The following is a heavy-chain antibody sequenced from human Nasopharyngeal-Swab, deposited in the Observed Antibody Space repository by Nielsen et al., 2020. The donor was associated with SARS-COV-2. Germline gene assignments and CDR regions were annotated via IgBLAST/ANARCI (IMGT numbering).Heavy chain of an antibody. Sequence: RQAPGKGLEWIGYTYYSGSTYYNPSLKSRVTISVDTSKNQFSLKLSSVTAADTAVYYCARDSGVAGTKYYYYGMDVWGQGTTVTVSS. J-gene: IGHJ6*02. D-gene: IGHD6-19*01. V-gene: IGHV4-30-4*01. CDR3: ARDSGVAGTKYYYYGMDV. CDR2: TYYSGST.